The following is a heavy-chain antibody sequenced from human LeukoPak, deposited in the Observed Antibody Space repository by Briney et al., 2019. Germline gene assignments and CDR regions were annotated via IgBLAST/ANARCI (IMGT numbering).Heavy chain of an antibody. J-gene: IGHJ4*02. D-gene: IGHD2-21*02. CDR2: IYTSGSS. Sequence: SETLSLTCTVSGGSISSYYWSWIRQPAGKGLEWIGRIYTSGSSNYNPSLKSRVTISVDTSKNQFSLKLSSVTAADTAVYYCAGFEYCGGDCYTDYWGQGTLVTVSS. CDR1: GGSISSYY. V-gene: IGHV4-4*07. CDR3: AGFEYCGGDCYTDY.